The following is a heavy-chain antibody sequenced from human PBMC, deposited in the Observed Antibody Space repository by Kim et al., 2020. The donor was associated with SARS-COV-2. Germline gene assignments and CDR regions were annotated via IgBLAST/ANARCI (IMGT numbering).Heavy chain of an antibody. CDR1: GFTFTTYA. Sequence: GGSLRLSCAASGFTFTTYAMSWVRQAPGKGLEGVAAIGGTGGSTYYADSVKGRFTISRDTSKNTVYVQMNSLRAEDTAVYYCAKDLFASGTVTATGLKYYYGMDVWGQGTAVTVSS. D-gene: IGHD2-21*02. J-gene: IGHJ6*02. CDR3: AKDLFASGTVTATGLKYYYGMDV. CDR2: IGGTGGST. V-gene: IGHV3-23*01.